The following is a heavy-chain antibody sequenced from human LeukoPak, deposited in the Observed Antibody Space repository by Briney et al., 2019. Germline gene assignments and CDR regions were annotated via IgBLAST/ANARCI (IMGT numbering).Heavy chain of an antibody. CDR1: GFTFSNAW. CDR2: IKSKTDGGTT. D-gene: IGHD3-9*01. CDR3: TTAWVYGRRYSGGDAFDI. Sequence: GGSLRLSCAASGFTFSNAWMSWVRQAPGKGLEWVGRIKSKTDGGTTDYAAPVKGRFTISRDDSRNTLYLQMNSLKTEDTAVYYCTTAWVYGRRYSGGDAFDIWGQGTMVTVSP. J-gene: IGHJ3*02. V-gene: IGHV3-15*01.